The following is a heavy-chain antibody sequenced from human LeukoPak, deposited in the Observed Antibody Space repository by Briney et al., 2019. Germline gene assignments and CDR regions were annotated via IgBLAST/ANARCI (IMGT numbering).Heavy chain of an antibody. CDR1: GLTYSSYW. V-gene: IGHV3-7*01. D-gene: IGHD3/OR15-3a*01. CDR3: ARDRTRPYY. CDR2: IKEDGGEK. J-gene: IGHJ4*02. Sequence: TGGSLRLSCAASGLTYSSYWMSWVRQAPGKGREWVANIKEDGGEKYYVDSVKGRFTISRDNAKNSLYLQMNSLRAEDTAVYYCARDRTRPYYWGQGTLVTVSS.